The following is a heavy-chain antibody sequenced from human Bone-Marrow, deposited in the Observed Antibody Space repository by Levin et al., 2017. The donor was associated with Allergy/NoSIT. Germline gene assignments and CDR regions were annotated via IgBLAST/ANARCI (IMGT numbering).Heavy chain of an antibody. Sequence: GGSLRLSCAASGFTVSSNYMSWVRQAPGKGLEWVSVIYSGGSTYYADSVKGRFTISRDNSKNTLYLQMNSLRAEDTAVYYCARRGSSSWYNYYYYMDVWGKGTTVTVSS. CDR2: IYSGGST. CDR3: ARRGSSSWYNYYYYMDV. V-gene: IGHV3-53*01. CDR1: GFTVSSNY. J-gene: IGHJ6*03. D-gene: IGHD6-13*01.